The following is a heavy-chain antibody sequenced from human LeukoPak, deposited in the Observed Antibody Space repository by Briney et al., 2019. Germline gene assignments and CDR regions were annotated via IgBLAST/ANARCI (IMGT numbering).Heavy chain of an antibody. V-gene: IGHV4-34*01. CDR3: VGGRIPIVEVPAADGGNFDY. J-gene: IGHJ4*02. CDR1: GGSCSGYY. D-gene: IGHD2-2*01. CDR2: INHSGST. Sequence: PSETLSLTCAVYGGSCSGYYWSWIRQPPGKGLEWIGEINHSGSTNYNPSLKSRVTISVDTSKNQFSLKLSSVTAADTAVYYCVGGRIPIVEVPAADGGNFDYWGQGTLVTVSS.